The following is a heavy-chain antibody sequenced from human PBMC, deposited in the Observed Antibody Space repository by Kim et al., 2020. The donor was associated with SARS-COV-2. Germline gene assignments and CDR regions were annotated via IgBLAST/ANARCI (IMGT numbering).Heavy chain of an antibody. CDR2: IYYSGST. J-gene: IGHJ4*02. D-gene: IGHD3-9*01. CDR3: ARLGENWLSIGHHDY. V-gene: IGHV4-39*01. CDR1: GGSISSSSYY. Sequence: SETLSLTCTVSGGSISSSSYYWGWIRQPPGKGLEWIGSIYYSGSTYYNPSLKSRVTISVDTSKNQFSLKLSSVTAADTAVYYCARLGENWLSIGHHDYWGQGTLVTVSS.